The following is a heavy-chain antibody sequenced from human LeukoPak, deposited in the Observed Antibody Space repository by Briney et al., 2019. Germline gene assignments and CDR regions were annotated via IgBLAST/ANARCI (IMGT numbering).Heavy chain of an antibody. Sequence: SETLSLTCAVSGGSFSGYYWSWIRQPPGKGLEWIGEINHSGSTNYNPSLMSRVTISVAASTTQFSLNLSSVASADTAVYYCSGRIVVVVAATYTWFDPWGQGSLVTVSS. CDR1: GGSFSGYY. D-gene: IGHD2-15*01. CDR2: INHSGST. V-gene: IGHV4-34*01. J-gene: IGHJ5*02. CDR3: SGRIVVVVAATYTWFDP.